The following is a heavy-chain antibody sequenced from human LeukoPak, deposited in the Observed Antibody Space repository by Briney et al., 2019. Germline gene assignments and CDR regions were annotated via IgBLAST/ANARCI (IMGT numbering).Heavy chain of an antibody. D-gene: IGHD6-6*01. V-gene: IGHV3-7*01. Sequence: GGSLRLSCAASGFVFSNYWMSWVRQAPGRGLEWVANIKPDGTEKYYVDSLKGRFTISRDNAKNSLYLQMNSLRVEDTAVYYCARGGNSSWDYWGQGALVTVSS. CDR2: IKPDGTEK. CDR1: GFVFSNYW. J-gene: IGHJ4*02. CDR3: ARGGNSSWDY.